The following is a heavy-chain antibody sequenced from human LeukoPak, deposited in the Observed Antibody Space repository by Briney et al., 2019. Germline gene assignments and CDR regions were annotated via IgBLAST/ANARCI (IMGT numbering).Heavy chain of an antibody. Sequence: GGSLRLSCAASGFTFSSYAMSWVRQPPGKGLEWVSGISGSGDNTYYADSVKGRFTISRDNSKKTLYLHLNSLRVEDAAVYYCAKGRWGELRAGGLFDYWGQGTQVTASS. D-gene: IGHD3-16*01. CDR1: GFTFSSYA. CDR3: AKGRWGELRAGGLFDY. J-gene: IGHJ4*02. CDR2: ISGSGDNT. V-gene: IGHV3-23*01.